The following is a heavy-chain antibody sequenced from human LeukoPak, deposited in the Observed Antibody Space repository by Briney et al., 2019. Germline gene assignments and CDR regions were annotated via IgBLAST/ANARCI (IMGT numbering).Heavy chain of an antibody. CDR2: INPNSGGT. Sequence: ASVKVSCKASGYTFTGYYMHWVRQAPGQGLEWMGWINPNSGGTNYAQKFQGRVTMTRDTSISTAYMELSRLRSDDTAVYYCARAPIVVVPAAILNWFDPWGQGTLVTVSP. CDR1: GYTFTGYY. J-gene: IGHJ5*02. CDR3: ARAPIVVVPAAILNWFDP. D-gene: IGHD2-2*01. V-gene: IGHV1-2*02.